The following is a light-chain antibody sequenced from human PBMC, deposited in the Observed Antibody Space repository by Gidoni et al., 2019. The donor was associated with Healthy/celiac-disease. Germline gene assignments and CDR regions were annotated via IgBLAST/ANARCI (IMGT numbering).Light chain of an antibody. Sequence: IHMPHSPSSLSASVGDRVTITCRASQSISSYLNWYQQKPGKAPKLLIYAASSLQSGVPSRFSGSGSGTDFTLTISSLQPEDFATYYCQQSYSTPRSFGQGTKLEIK. V-gene: IGKV1-39*01. J-gene: IGKJ2*04. CDR1: QSISSY. CDR3: QQSYSTPRS. CDR2: AAS.